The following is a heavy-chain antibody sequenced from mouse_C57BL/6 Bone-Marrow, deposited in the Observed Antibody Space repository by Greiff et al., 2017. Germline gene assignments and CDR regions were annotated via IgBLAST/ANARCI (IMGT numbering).Heavy chain of an antibody. CDR1: GYTFTSYW. V-gene: IGHV1-69*01. CDR3: ARWGTTGVACYFDC. J-gene: IGHJ2*01. D-gene: IGHD1-1*01. Sequence: QVQLQQPGAELVLPGASVKLSCKASGYTFTSYWIHWVKQRPGQGLEWIGEIDPCGSYTNYNHKFKGKSTLTVNKSSSTAYMQLRSLTSEDSAVYYCARWGTTGVACYFDCWGRGTTLTVSA. CDR2: IDPCGSYT.